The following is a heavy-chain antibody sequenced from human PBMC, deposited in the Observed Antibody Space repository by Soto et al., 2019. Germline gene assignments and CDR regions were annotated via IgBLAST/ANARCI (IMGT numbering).Heavy chain of an antibody. CDR3: ARGLGYRYGEEFDY. V-gene: IGHV1-69*02. Sequence: QVQLVQSGAEVKKPGSSVKVSCKASGGTFSSYTISWVRQAPGQGLEWMGRIIPILGIANYAQKFQGRVTITADKSTSTAYMELSSLSSEDTAVYYCARGLGYRYGEEFDYWGQGTLVTVSS. D-gene: IGHD5-18*01. CDR2: IIPILGIA. CDR1: GGTFSSYT. J-gene: IGHJ4*02.